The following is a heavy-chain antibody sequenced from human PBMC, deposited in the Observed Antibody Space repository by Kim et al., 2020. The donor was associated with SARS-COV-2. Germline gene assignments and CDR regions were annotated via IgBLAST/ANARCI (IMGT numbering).Heavy chain of an antibody. CDR1: GFSFSSYA. CDR3: AAWIQLWLSYY. CDR2: ISYDGSNK. Sequence: GGSLRLSCAASGFSFSSYAMHWVRQAPGKGLEWVAVISYDGSNKYYADSVKGRFTISRDNSKNTLYLQMNSLRAEDTAVYYCAAWIQLWLSYYWGQGTLVTVSS. V-gene: IGHV3-30*04. J-gene: IGHJ4*02. D-gene: IGHD5-18*01.